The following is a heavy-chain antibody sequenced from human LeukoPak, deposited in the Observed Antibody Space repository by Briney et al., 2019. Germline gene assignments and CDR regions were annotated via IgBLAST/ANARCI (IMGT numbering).Heavy chain of an antibody. CDR1: GGSFSDYY. Sequence: KPSETLCLTCAVSGGSFSDYYGSWIRQSPGKGLEWIWETTHSGSTKYNPSLKSRVTISVDMSKNPFSLNLNSLTAADTAVYYCARDWAVGVTRKVFDYWGQGTLVTVSS. CDR2: TTHSGST. J-gene: IGHJ4*02. V-gene: IGHV4-34*01. CDR3: ARDWAVGVTRKVFDY. D-gene: IGHD6-19*01.